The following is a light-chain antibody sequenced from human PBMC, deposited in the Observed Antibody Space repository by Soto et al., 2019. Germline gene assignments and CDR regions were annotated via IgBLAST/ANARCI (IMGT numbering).Light chain of an antibody. CDR3: QQYNSYPYT. V-gene: IGKV1-5*03. CDR2: KAS. J-gene: IGKJ2*01. CDR1: QSSSSW. Sequence: DIQMTKSPSTLSASVGDRVTITCRASQSSSSWLAWYQQKPGKAPKLLIYKASSLESGVPSRFSGSGSGTEFTLTISSLQPDDFATYYCQQYNSYPYTFGQATKLEIK.